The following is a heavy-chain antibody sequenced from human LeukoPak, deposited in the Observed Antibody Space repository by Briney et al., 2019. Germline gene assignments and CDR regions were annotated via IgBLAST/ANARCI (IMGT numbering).Heavy chain of an antibody. V-gene: IGHV1-18*01. CDR2: ISAYNGNT. D-gene: IGHD2-2*03. Sequence: ASVKVSCKASGYTFTSYGISWVRQAPGQGLEWMGWISAYNGNTNYAQKLQGRVTMTTDTSTSTAYMELRSLRSDDTAVYYCALNGYCSNTSCYPGPYGYWGQGTLVTVSS. CDR3: ALNGYCSNTSCYPGPYGY. J-gene: IGHJ4*02. CDR1: GYTFTSYG.